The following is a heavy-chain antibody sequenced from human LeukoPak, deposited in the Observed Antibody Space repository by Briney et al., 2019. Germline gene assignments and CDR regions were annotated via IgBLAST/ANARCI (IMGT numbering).Heavy chain of an antibody. D-gene: IGHD2-15*01. Sequence: GGTLRLSCAASGFTFSSYEMNWVRQAPGKGLEWVSYISSSCSTIYYADSVMGRFTISRDNAKNSLYLQMHSLRAEDTAVYYCAREVADRNYYFDYWGQGTLVTVSS. CDR2: ISSSCSTI. CDR3: AREVADRNYYFDY. V-gene: IGHV3-48*03. CDR1: GFTFSSYE. J-gene: IGHJ4*02.